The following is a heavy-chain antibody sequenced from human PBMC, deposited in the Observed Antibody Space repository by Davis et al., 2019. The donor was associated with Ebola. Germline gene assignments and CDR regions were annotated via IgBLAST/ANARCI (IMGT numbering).Heavy chain of an antibody. V-gene: IGHV1-46*01. CDR3: ARDPRSGIQLPGTYFDY. CDR1: GYTFTSYY. Sequence: AASVKVSCKASGYTFTSYYMHWVRQAPGQGLEWMGIINPSGGSTSYAQKFQGRVTMTKDTSTSTVYMELSSLRSEDTAGYYCARDPRSGIQLPGTYFDYWGQGTLVTVSS. CDR2: INPSGGST. D-gene: IGHD5-18*01. J-gene: IGHJ4*02.